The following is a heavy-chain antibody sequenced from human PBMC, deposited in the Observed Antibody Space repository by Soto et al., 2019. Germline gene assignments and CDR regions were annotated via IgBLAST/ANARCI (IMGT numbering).Heavy chain of an antibody. CDR1: GFTFSSYG. Sequence: QVQLVESGGGVVQPGRSLRLSCAASGFTFSSYGMHWVRQAPGKGLEWVAVISYDGSNKYYADSVKGRFTISRDNSKNTLYLQMNSLRAEDTAVYYCAKGGSGWYVASDYWGQGTLVTVSS. D-gene: IGHD6-19*01. J-gene: IGHJ4*02. V-gene: IGHV3-30*18. CDR2: ISYDGSNK. CDR3: AKGGSGWYVASDY.